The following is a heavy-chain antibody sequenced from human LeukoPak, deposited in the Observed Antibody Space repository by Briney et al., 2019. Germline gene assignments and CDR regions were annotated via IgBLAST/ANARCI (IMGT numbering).Heavy chain of an antibody. Sequence: SSETLSLTCTVSGGSMNDYYWSWIRQPPGKGLEWIGYIYYSGSTNYNPSLKSRVTISVDTSKNQFSLKLSSVTAADTAVYYCARDPYYYDSSGYAFDIWGQGTMVTVSS. CDR1: GGSMNDYY. J-gene: IGHJ3*02. CDR3: ARDPYYYDSSGYAFDI. CDR2: IYYSGST. V-gene: IGHV4-59*01. D-gene: IGHD3-22*01.